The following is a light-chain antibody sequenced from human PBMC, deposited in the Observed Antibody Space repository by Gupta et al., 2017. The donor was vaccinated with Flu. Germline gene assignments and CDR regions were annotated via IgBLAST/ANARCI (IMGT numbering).Light chain of an antibody. CDR3: LQHNNYPVT. CDR2: AAS. CDR1: QGIRND. Sequence: DIQMTQSPSSLSASVGDRVTITCRASQGIRNDLNWFQQKPGKAPKRLIYAASILQSGVPSRFSGSGSGTEFTLTINTLQPEDFATYYCLQHNNYPVTFGQGTRLEIK. J-gene: IGKJ5*01. V-gene: IGKV1-17*01.